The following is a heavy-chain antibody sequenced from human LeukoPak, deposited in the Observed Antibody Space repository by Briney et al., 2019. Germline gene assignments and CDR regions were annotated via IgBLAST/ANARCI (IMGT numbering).Heavy chain of an antibody. V-gene: IGHV3-23*01. CDR1: GFAFSSYA. CDR3: AKDFYDNSGSRYDY. CDR2: IDGGGGST. Sequence: GGSLRLSCTASGFAFSSYAMSWVRQAPGVGLEWVSAIDGGGGSTWHADSVKGRFTISRDNSKNTLYMQMNSLRAEDTAVYYRAKDFYDNSGSRYDYWGQGTLVTVSS. D-gene: IGHD3-22*01. J-gene: IGHJ4*02.